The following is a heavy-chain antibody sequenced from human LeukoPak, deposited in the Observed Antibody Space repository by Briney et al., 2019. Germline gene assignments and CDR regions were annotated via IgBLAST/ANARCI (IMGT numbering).Heavy chain of an antibody. Sequence: GGSLRLSCAASGFTFSNYAMTWVRQAPGKGLEWVSLIGPVGDSPFYADSVKGRFTISRDNSKSTLSLQMNSLRVEDTAIYYCAKDIQLSTWGLGTMVTVSS. CDR2: IGPVGDSP. CDR3: AKDIQLST. V-gene: IGHV3-23*01. CDR1: GFTFSNYA. J-gene: IGHJ3*01. D-gene: IGHD5-24*01.